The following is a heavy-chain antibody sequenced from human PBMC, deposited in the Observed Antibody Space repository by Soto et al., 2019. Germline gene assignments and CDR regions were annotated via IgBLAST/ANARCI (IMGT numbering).Heavy chain of an antibody. D-gene: IGHD3-22*01. CDR1: GYTFTSYG. CDR3: ARDSPRGDLVVIEDY. J-gene: IGHJ4*02. Sequence: QVQLVQSGAEVKKPGASVKVSCKASGYTFTSYGISWVRQAPGQGLEWMGWISAYNGNTNYAQKLQGRVTMTTDTATSTAYMELRSLRSDDTAVYYCARDSPRGDLVVIEDYWGQGTLVTVSS. V-gene: IGHV1-18*01. CDR2: ISAYNGNT.